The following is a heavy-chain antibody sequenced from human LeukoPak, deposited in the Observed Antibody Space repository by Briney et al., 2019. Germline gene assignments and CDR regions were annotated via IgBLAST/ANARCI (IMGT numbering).Heavy chain of an antibody. CDR3: ARAQYYYGSGGDAFDI. D-gene: IGHD3-10*01. CDR1: GFTFSRYW. CDR2: IKQDGSKK. Sequence: GGSLRLSCAASGFTFSRYWMSWVRQAPGKGLEWVANIKQDGSKKYYVDSVKGRFTISRDNAKNSLYLQMNSLRAEDTAVYYCARAQYYYGSGGDAFDIWGQGTMVTVSS. V-gene: IGHV3-7*01. J-gene: IGHJ3*02.